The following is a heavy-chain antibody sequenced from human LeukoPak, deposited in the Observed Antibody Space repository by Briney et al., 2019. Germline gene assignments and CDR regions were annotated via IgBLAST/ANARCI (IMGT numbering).Heavy chain of an antibody. Sequence: PGGSLRLSCAASGFTFSSYGMHWVRQAPGKGLEWVAVISYDGSNKYYADSVKGRFTISRDNSKNTLYLQMNSLRAEDTAVYYCASRYSSSAGWFDPWGQGTLVTVSS. CDR1: GFTFSSYG. CDR3: ASRYSSSAGWFDP. J-gene: IGHJ5*02. V-gene: IGHV3-30*03. CDR2: ISYDGSNK. D-gene: IGHD6-6*01.